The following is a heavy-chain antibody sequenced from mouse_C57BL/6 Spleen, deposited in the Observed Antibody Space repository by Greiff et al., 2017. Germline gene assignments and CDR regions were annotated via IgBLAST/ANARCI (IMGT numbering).Heavy chain of an antibody. D-gene: IGHD2-5*01. J-gene: IGHJ3*01. CDR3: AMGDSNPDWFAY. V-gene: IGHV1-74*01. CDR1: GYTFTSYW. Sequence: QVQLQQPGAELVKPGASVKVSCKASGYTFTSYWMHWVKQRPGQGLEWIGRIHPSDSDTNYNQKFKGKATLTVDKSSSTAYMQLSSLTSEDSAVYYCAMGDSNPDWFAYWGQGTLVTVSA. CDR2: IHPSDSDT.